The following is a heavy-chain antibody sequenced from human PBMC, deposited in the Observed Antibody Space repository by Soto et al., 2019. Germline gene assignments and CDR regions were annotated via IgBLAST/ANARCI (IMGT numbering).Heavy chain of an antibody. Sequence: QVQLVQSGAEVKKPGASVKVSCKASGYTLTSYDINWVRQATGQGLEWMGWMNANSGNTGYAQKFQGRVTMTRNTSIITAYRELSSLRSEDTAVYYCSRWYYYGSGSYTGNYYYYYMDVWGKGTTVTVSS. CDR2: MNANSGNT. V-gene: IGHV1-8*01. CDR3: SRWYYYGSGSYTGNYYYYYMDV. D-gene: IGHD3-10*01. CDR1: GYTLTSYD. J-gene: IGHJ6*03.